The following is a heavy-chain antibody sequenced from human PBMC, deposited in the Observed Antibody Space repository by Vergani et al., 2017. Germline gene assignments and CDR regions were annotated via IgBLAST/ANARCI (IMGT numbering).Heavy chain of an antibody. CDR1: GFTFSSYG. J-gene: IGHJ3*02. CDR2: IWYDGSNK. CDR3: ARDTDGYYAFDI. Sequence: QVQLVESGGGVVQPGRSLRLSCAASGFTFSSYGMHWVRQAPGKGLEWVAVIWYDGSNKYYADSVKGRFTISRDISKNTLYLQMNSLRAEDTAVYYCARDTDGYYAFDIWGQGTMVTVSS. V-gene: IGHV3-33*01. D-gene: IGHD5-24*01.